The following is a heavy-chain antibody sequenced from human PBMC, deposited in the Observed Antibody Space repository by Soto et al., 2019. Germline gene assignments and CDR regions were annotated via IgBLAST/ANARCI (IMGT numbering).Heavy chain of an antibody. J-gene: IGHJ6*02. CDR3: AKEPVDTAMVTYYYGMDV. V-gene: IGHV3-23*01. D-gene: IGHD5-18*01. Sequence: EVQLLESGGGLVQPGGSLRLSCAASGFTFSSYAMSWVRQAPGKGLEWVSAISGSGGSTYYADSVKGRFTISRDNSKNTLYLQMNSLRAEDTAVYYCAKEPVDTAMVTYYYGMDVWGQGTTVPVSS. CDR1: GFTFSSYA. CDR2: ISGSGGST.